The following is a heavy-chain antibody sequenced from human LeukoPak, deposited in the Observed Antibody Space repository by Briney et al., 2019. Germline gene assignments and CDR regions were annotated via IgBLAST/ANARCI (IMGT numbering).Heavy chain of an antibody. CDR2: IYSGGST. CDR1: GLTVSSNY. Sequence: GGSLRLSCAASGLTVSSNYMSWVRQAPGEGLEWVSIIYSGGSTNYADSVKGRFTISRDNSKNTLYLQMNNLRAEDAALYYSATGSDSSGYTAFDIWGEGTMVTVSS. D-gene: IGHD3-22*01. CDR3: ATGSDSSGYTAFDI. V-gene: IGHV3-53*01. J-gene: IGHJ3*02.